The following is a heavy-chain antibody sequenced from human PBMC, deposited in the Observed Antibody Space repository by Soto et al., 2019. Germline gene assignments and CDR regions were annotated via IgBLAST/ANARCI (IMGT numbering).Heavy chain of an antibody. J-gene: IGHJ4*02. D-gene: IGHD3-10*01. CDR3: AEEGVTHRDY. CDR2: INSDGSST. CDR1: GFTFSSNW. V-gene: IGHV3-74*01. Sequence: GGSLRLSCAASGFTFSSNWMHWVRQAPGKGLVWVSRINSDGSSTSYADSVKGRFTISRDNAKNTLYLQMNSLRVEDTAVYYCAEEGVTHRDYWGQGSLVTVSS.